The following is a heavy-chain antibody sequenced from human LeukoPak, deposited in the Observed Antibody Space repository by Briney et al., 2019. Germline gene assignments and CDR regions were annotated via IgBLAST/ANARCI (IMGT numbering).Heavy chain of an antibody. J-gene: IGHJ4*02. D-gene: IGHD3-22*01. CDR2: IYPGDSDT. CDR3: ARQFRDSSGYYSYYFDY. Sequence: GESLKISCKGSGYSFTTYWIGWVRQMPGRGLEWMGIIYPGDSDTRYSPSFQGQVTISADKSISTAYLQWSSLKASDTAMYYCARQFRDSSGYYSYYFDYWGQGTLLTVSS. CDR1: GYSFTTYW. V-gene: IGHV5-51*01.